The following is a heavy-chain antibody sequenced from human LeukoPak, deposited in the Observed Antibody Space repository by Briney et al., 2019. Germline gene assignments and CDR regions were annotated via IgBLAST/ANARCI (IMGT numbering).Heavy chain of an antibody. CDR1: GGTFSSYA. Sequence: SVKVSCKASGGTFSSYAISWVRQAPGQGLEWMGRIIPIFGTASYAQKFQGRVTITTDESTSTAYTELSSLRSEDTAVYYCAAVVIAVAGYFDYWGQGTLVTVSS. CDR3: AAVVIAVAGYFDY. V-gene: IGHV1-69*05. CDR2: IIPIFGTA. D-gene: IGHD6-19*01. J-gene: IGHJ4*02.